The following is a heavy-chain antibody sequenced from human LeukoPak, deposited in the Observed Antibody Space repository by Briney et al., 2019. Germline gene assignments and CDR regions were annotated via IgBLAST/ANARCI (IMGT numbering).Heavy chain of an antibody. J-gene: IGHJ4*02. V-gene: IGHV3-23*01. CDR3: AKVLRSDYVWGSYRYPDY. Sequence: GGSLRLSCAASGFTFSSYAITWVRQAPGKGLEWVSVISGSGGSTSYADSVKGRFTISRDNSKNTLYLQMNSLRAEDTAVYYCAKVLRSDYVWGSYRYPDYWGQGTLVTVPS. D-gene: IGHD3-16*02. CDR2: ISGSGGST. CDR1: GFTFSSYA.